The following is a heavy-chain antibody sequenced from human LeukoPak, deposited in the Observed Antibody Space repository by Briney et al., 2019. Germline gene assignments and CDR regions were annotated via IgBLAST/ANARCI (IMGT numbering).Heavy chain of an antibody. Sequence: GSLRLSWAASCFTFSDYYKSWSRPAPGEGLEWVSYNSNSGSTIYYADSVKGRFTISRDNAKNSLYLQMNSLRAEDTAVYYWRRTKALLYDAFDIWGQGTMVTVSS. CDR1: CFTFSDYY. D-gene: IGHD6-6*01. V-gene: IGHV3-11*01. CDR2: NSNSGSTI. J-gene: IGHJ3*02. CDR3: RRTKALLYDAFDI.